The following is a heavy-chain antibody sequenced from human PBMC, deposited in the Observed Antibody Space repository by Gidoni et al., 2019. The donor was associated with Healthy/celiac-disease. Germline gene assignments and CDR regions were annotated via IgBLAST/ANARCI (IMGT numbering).Heavy chain of an antibody. D-gene: IGHD6-6*01. J-gene: IGHJ6*02. Sequence: QVQLVQSGAEVKKPGASVTVSCTASGYTFTGYYLHWVRQAPGQGLEWMGRINPNSGGTNYAQKFQGRVTMTRDTSISTAYMELSRLRSDDTAVYYCARDYSSSSSLDVWGQGTTVTVSS. CDR2: INPNSGGT. V-gene: IGHV1-2*06. CDR1: GYTFTGYY. CDR3: ARDYSSSSSLDV.